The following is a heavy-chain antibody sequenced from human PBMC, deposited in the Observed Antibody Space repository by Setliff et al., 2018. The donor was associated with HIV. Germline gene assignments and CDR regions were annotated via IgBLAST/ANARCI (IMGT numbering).Heavy chain of an antibody. CDR3: ARGRRPVDVVSTIIRYYYYMGV. CDR1: GFRFETFG. Sequence: GGSLRLSCAAPGFRFETFGMYWVRQAPGKGLEWVAFIRRNGNTAYYGDSVKGRFIMSRDNSENTVSLEMNNLRLEDAGVYYCARGRRPVDVVSTIIRYYYYMGVWGKGTTVTVSS. D-gene: IGHD5-12*01. V-gene: IGHV3-30*02. J-gene: IGHJ6*03. CDR2: IRRNGNTA.